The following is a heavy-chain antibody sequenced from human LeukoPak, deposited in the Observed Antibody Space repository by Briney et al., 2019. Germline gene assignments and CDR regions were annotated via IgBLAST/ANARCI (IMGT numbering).Heavy chain of an antibody. CDR3: ARERVLRV. D-gene: IGHD3-16*01. CDR1: GFTFSDYY. V-gene: IGHV3-11*05. J-gene: IGHJ4*02. Sequence: GGSLRLSCATSGFTFSDYYMTWIRQAPGKGLEWVSYISSSSSYTNYAASVRGRFTVSRDNAKNSLYLQMNSLRAEDTAVYYCARERVLRVWGQGTLVTVSS. CDR2: ISSSSSYT.